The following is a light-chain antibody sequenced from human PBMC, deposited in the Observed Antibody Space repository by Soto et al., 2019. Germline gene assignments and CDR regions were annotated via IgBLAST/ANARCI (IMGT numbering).Light chain of an antibody. CDR1: QDINRY. Sequence: DIQMTQSPSSLSASVGDRVTITCQASQDINRYLNWYQHKAGIAPKLLIYDASHLETGVPSRFSGSGSGTDFTLTISSLESDDYGIYYCQQRYNWLTFGGGTKVESK. CDR3: QQRYNWLT. CDR2: DAS. V-gene: IGKV1-33*01. J-gene: IGKJ4*01.